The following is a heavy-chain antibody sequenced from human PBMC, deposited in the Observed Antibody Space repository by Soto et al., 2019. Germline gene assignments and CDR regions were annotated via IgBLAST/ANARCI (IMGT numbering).Heavy chain of an antibody. CDR1: GYTFTSYY. J-gene: IGHJ4*02. CDR3: ARDLPFRYFGTGDFDY. CDR2: INPSGGST. D-gene: IGHD3-9*01. Sequence: GASVKVSCKASGYTFTSYYMHWVRQAPGQGLEWMGIINPSGGSTSYAQKFQGRVTMTRDTSTSTVYMELSSLRSEDTAVYYCARDLPFRYFGTGDFDYWGQGTLVTVSS. V-gene: IGHV1-46*01.